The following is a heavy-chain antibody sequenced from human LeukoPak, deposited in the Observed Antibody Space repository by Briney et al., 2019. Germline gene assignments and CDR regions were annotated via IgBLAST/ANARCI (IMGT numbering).Heavy chain of an antibody. D-gene: IGHD3-22*01. CDR1: GFTFSNYG. V-gene: IGHV3-23*01. J-gene: IGHJ4*02. CDR3: AKGDYYDLDY. CDR2: ITSGVGIT. Sequence: AGGSLRLSCAASGFTFSNYGMNWVRQAPGKGLEGVSIITSGVGITYYADSVKGRFTISRDNSKNTLYLQMSSLRAEDTAVYYCAKGDYYDLDYWGQGTLVTVSS.